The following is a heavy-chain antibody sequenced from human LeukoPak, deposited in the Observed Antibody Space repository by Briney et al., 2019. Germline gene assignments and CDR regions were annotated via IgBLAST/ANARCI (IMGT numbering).Heavy chain of an antibody. CDR3: ARAKGAVTAIRGFFDY. D-gene: IGHD2-21*02. CDR1: GFTFSNYV. Sequence: PGGSLRLSCAASGFTFSNYVMNWVRQAPGQGLEWVSSITNTGSTYYADSVKGRFTISRDNSKNTLFLQMKTLRAEDTALYYCARAKGAVTAIRGFFDYWGRGTLVTVSS. J-gene: IGHJ4*02. V-gene: IGHV3-23*01. CDR2: ITNTGST.